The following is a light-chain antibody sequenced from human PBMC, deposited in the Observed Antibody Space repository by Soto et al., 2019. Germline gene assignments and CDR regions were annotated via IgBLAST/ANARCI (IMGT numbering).Light chain of an antibody. V-gene: IGLV1-47*02. Sequence: QSVVTQPPSASGTPGQRVTIFCSGSTFNIGSNYVCWYQRLPGTAPKLLIHSNSQRPSGVPDRFSGSKSGTSASLAIGGLRSEDEADYYCAAWDDRLSCWVFGGGTKLTVL. J-gene: IGLJ3*02. CDR2: SNS. CDR1: TFNIGSNY. CDR3: AAWDDRLSCWV.